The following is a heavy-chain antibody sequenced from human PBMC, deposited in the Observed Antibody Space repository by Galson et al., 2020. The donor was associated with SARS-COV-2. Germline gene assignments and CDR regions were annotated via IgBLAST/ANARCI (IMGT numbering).Heavy chain of an antibody. J-gene: IGHJ4*02. Sequence: SETLSLTCTVSGGSISSSNYYWGWIRQPPGKGLEWIGIIDYSGTTYYSSSLKSRVTISVDTSKSQFSLRLTSVTAADMAVYYCASPGDLWFGEPRAFGDWGQGTLVTVSS. CDR1: GGSISSSNYY. CDR2: IDYSGTT. CDR3: ASPGDLWFGEPRAFGD. V-gene: IGHV4-39*01. D-gene: IGHD3-10*01.